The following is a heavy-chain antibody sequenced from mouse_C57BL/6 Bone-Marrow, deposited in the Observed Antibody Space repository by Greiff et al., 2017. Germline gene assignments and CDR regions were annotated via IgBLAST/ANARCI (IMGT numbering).Heavy chain of an antibody. V-gene: IGHV1-18*01. CDR3: ARRAVAY. CDR1: GYTFTDYN. J-gene: IGHJ3*01. Sequence: EVQLQQSGPELVKPGASVKIPCKASGYTFTDYNMDWVKQSHGKSLEWIGDINPNNGGTIYNQKFKGKATLTVAKSSSTAYMERRSLTSEDTAVYYCARRAVAYWGQGTLVTVSA. D-gene: IGHD3-3*01. CDR2: INPNNGGT.